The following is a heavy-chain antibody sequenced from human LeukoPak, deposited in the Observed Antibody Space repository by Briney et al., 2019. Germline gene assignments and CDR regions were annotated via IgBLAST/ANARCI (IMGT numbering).Heavy chain of an antibody. D-gene: IGHD1-26*01. CDR2: IYSDGSAT. CDR3: AKDLGRYRNNYFDY. CDR1: GFTFSNYW. V-gene: IGHV3-74*01. Sequence: GGSLRLSCAASGFTFSNYWMHWVRQAPGKGLVWVSRIYSDGSATSYADSVKGRFTISRDNAKNTLYLQVNSLRGEDTAVYYCAKDLGRYRNNYFDYWGQGTLVTVSS. J-gene: IGHJ4*02.